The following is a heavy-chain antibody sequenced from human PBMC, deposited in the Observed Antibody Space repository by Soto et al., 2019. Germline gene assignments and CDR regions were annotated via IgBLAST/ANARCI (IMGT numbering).Heavy chain of an antibody. D-gene: IGHD6-13*01. CDR2: IWYDSSNK. Sequence: GGSLRLSCTASGFTISGHGMHWVRQAPGKGLEWVATIWYDSSNKYYADSVKGRFTISRDNSKNTLYLHMNNLRAEDTGIYYCAKEGNIGSSSWYYFDYWGQGTLVTVSS. J-gene: IGHJ4*02. V-gene: IGHV3-33*06. CDR1: GFTISGHG. CDR3: AKEGNIGSSSWYYFDY.